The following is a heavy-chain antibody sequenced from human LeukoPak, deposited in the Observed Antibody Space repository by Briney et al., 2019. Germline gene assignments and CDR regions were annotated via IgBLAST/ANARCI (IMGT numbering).Heavy chain of an antibody. CDR2: IRYDGSNK. V-gene: IGHV3-30*02. D-gene: IGHD3-16*02. Sequence: GGSLRLSCAASGFTFSSYGMHWVRQAPGKGLEWVAFIRYDGSNKYYADSVKGRFTISRDNSKNTLYLQMNSLIAEDTAVYYCAKGRGDYVWGSYRPNWFDPWGQGTLVTVSS. CDR1: GFTFSSYG. CDR3: AKGRGDYVWGSYRPNWFDP. J-gene: IGHJ5*02.